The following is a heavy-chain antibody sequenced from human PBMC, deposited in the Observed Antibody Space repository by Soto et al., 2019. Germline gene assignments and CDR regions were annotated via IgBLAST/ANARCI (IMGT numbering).Heavy chain of an antibody. V-gene: IGHV1-69*01. D-gene: IGHD6-13*01. CDR1: GGTFSSYA. Sequence: QVQLVQSGAEVKKPGSSVKVSCKASGGTFSSYAISWVRQAPGQGLEWMGGIIPIFGTANYAQKFQGRVTITADESTSTAYMELSSLRSEDTAVYYCASASGYSSSWYGGKAFDIWGQGTMVTVSS. CDR3: ASASGYSSSWYGGKAFDI. J-gene: IGHJ3*02. CDR2: IIPIFGTA.